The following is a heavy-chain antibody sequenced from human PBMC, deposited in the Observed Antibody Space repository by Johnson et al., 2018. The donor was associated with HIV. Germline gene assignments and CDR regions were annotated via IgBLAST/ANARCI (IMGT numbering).Heavy chain of an antibody. J-gene: IGHJ1*01. CDR1: GFTVSSSY. CDR2: LYSGGSR. CDR3: GLLGLCWAM. V-gene: IGHV3-66*01. Sequence: ELLVESGGDLVQPGGSLRLSCAASGFTVSSSYMSWVRQAPGKGLEWVSVLYSGGSRYYADSVKGRFTISRDNSKNTLYLQMNSLRAEDTGHNVRGLLGLCWAMWG. D-gene: IGHD3-10*02.